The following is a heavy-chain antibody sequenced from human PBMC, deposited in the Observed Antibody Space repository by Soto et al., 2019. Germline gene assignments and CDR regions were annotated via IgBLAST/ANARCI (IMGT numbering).Heavy chain of an antibody. CDR3: ARDRGYDAHDYYYNAMDV. CDR1: GFTFSSYA. J-gene: IGHJ6*02. D-gene: IGHD3-10*01. Sequence: GGSLRLSYAASGFTFSSYAMHWVRQAPGKGLEWVAVISYDGSNKYYADSVKGRFTISRDNSKNTLYLQMNSLRAEDTAVYYCARDRGYDAHDYYYNAMDVWGQGTTVTVSS. V-gene: IGHV3-30-3*01. CDR2: ISYDGSNK.